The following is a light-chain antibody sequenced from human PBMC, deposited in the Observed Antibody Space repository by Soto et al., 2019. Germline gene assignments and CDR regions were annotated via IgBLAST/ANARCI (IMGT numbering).Light chain of an antibody. CDR2: GAS. CDR1: QSFSSNN. V-gene: IGKV3-20*01. J-gene: IGKJ3*01. CDR3: QQYGRSPFT. Sequence: EIVWTQSPGTLSLSPGDRATLACRAIQSFSSNNLAWYQQRPGQAPRVVIYGASTRATGIPERFSGSGSGTDFTLNSSRREPEDFEVYYFQQYGRSPFTFGPGTQVDSK.